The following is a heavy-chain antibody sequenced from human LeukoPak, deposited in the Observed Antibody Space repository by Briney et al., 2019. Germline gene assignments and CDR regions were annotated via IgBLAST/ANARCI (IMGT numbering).Heavy chain of an antibody. Sequence: GGSLRLSCAASGFTFTTSWMRWVPQAPGKGPEWVATINPGERVKDYVVSVKGRFTISRDNAENSGSLKMATLGAEDTAVYYCVRRVDFWGEGTLVIVSS. CDR3: VRRVDF. CDR2: INPGERVK. J-gene: IGHJ4*02. V-gene: IGHV3-7*05. CDR1: GFTFTTSW.